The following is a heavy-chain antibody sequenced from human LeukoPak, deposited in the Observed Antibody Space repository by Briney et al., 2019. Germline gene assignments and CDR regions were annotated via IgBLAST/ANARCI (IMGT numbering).Heavy chain of an antibody. Sequence: PGGSLRLSCAASGFTFSNPWMSWVRQAPGKGLEWFGRIRSKTDGGTADYAAPVKDRIIISRDDSKNTLYLQMNSLKNEDTAVYYCTTGTYWGQGTLVTVSS. CDR1: GFTFSNPW. J-gene: IGHJ4*02. V-gene: IGHV3-15*01. CDR2: IRSKTDGGTA. CDR3: TTGTY.